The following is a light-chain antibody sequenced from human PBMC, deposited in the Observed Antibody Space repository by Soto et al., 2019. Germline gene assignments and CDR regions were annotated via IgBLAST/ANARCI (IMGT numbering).Light chain of an antibody. CDR2: DVT. CDR1: SSDVGGYNY. Sequence: QSALTQPASVSGSPGQSITISCTGSSSDVGGYNYVCWYQQHPGKAPKLIMHDVTNRPSGVSDRFSGSKSGNTASLSISGLQAEDEADYYCSSYTSSGTVLFGGRTKLTVL. J-gene: IGLJ2*01. V-gene: IGLV2-14*03. CDR3: SSYTSSGTVL.